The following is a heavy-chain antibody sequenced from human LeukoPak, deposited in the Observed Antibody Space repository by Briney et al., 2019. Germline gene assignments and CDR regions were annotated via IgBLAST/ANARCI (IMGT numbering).Heavy chain of an antibody. CDR3: ARSYYDSTPSNYYGMDV. CDR1: RFPFSSYE. D-gene: IGHD3-22*01. CDR2: SSSSGRTI. Sequence: GGSLRLSCAASRFPFSSYEMNWVRQAPGKGLEWVSYSSSSGRTIYYADSVKGRFTISRDNAKNSLYLQMNSLRDEDTAVYYCARSYYDSTPSNYYGMDVWGQGTTVTVSS. V-gene: IGHV3-48*03. J-gene: IGHJ6*02.